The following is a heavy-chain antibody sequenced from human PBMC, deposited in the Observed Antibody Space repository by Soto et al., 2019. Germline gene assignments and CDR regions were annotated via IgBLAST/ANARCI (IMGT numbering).Heavy chain of an antibody. D-gene: IGHD3-22*01. CDR2: IYYSGST. CDR1: GGSISSYY. V-gene: IGHV4-59*01. CDR3: ARATYDSSGYFHYYYYYGMDV. J-gene: IGHJ6*02. Sequence: KPSETLSLTCTVSGGSISSYYWSWIRQPPGEGLEWIGYIYYSGSTNYNPSLKSRVTISVDTSKNQFSLKLSSVTAADTAVYYCARATYDSSGYFHYYYYYGMDVWGQGTTVTVSS.